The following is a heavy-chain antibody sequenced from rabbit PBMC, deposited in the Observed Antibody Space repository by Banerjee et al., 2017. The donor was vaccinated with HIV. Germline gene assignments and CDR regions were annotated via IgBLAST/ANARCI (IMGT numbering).Heavy chain of an antibody. J-gene: IGHJ3*01. CDR3: ARDLGGSSDL. CDR1: GFSFSGSYW. CDR2: INAGNDGST. V-gene: IGHV1S40*01. D-gene: IGHD8-1*01. Sequence: QSLEESGGDLVKPGGSLTLTCTASGFSFSGSYWICWVRQAPVTGLEWIACINAGNDGSTCYASWAKGRFTISKTSSTTVTLQMTSLTAADTATYFCARDLGGSSDLWGQGTLVTVS.